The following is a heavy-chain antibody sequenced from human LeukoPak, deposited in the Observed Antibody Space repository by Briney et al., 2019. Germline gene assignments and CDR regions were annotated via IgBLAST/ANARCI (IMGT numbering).Heavy chain of an antibody. D-gene: IGHD3-22*01. Sequence: ASVKVSCKASGGTFTSYAISWVRQAPGQGLEWMGWINPNSGGTNYAQKFQGRVTMTRDTSISTAYMELSRLRSDDTAVYYCAKDLERIVVVRLGGGFDPWGQGTLVTVSS. CDR1: GGTFTSYA. CDR2: INPNSGGT. V-gene: IGHV1-2*02. J-gene: IGHJ5*02. CDR3: AKDLERIVVVRLGGGFDP.